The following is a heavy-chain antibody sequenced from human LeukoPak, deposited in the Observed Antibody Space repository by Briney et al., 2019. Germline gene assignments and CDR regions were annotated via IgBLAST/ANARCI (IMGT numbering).Heavy chain of an antibody. V-gene: IGHV4-34*01. Sequence: PSETLSLTCAVYGGSFSGYYWSWIRQPPGKGLEWIGEINHSGSTNYNPSLKSRVTISVDTSKNQFSLKLSSVTAADTAVYYCARGNSSGWYSSYWGQGTLVTVSS. CDR2: INHSGST. D-gene: IGHD6-19*01. J-gene: IGHJ4*02. CDR3: ARGNSSGWYSSY. CDR1: GGSFSGYY.